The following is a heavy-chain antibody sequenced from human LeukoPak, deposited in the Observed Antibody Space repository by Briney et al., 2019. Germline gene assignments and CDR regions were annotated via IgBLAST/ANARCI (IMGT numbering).Heavy chain of an antibody. J-gene: IGHJ5*02. D-gene: IGHD2-2*01. Sequence: PGGSLRLSCAASGFTFSSYSMMWVRQAPGKGLEWVSYISSSSTTIHYADSVKGRFTISRDNSKNTLYLQMNSLRADDTAVYYCARVREYLRFDPWGQGTLVTVSS. V-gene: IGHV3-48*01. CDR3: ARVREYLRFDP. CDR2: ISSSSTTI. CDR1: GFTFSSYS.